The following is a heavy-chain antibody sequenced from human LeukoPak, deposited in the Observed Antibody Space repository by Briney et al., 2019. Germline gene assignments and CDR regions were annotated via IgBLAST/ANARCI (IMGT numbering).Heavy chain of an antibody. V-gene: IGHV3-48*03. CDR3: ARAHQSDICIAAAGTGFDY. CDR2: ISSSGSTI. J-gene: IGHJ4*02. D-gene: IGHD6-13*01. CDR1: GFTFSSYE. Sequence: GGSLRLSCAASGFTFSSYEMNWVRQAPGKGLEWVSYISSSGSTIYYADSVKGRFTISRDNAKNSLYLQMNSLRAEDTAVYYCARAHQSDICIAAAGTGFDYWGQGTLVTVSS.